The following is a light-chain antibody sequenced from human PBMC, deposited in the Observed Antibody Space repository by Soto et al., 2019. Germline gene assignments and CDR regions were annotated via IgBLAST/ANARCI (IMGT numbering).Light chain of an antibody. CDR3: QHYISYSRT. Sequence: DIQMTQSPSTLSASIGDRVTITCRASQSISSWLAWYQQKPGKAPKLLIYKASSLESGVPSRFSGSGSGTEFTLTISSLQPDDFATYYCQHYISYSRTFGQGTKLEIK. V-gene: IGKV1-5*03. J-gene: IGKJ2*01. CDR1: QSISSW. CDR2: KAS.